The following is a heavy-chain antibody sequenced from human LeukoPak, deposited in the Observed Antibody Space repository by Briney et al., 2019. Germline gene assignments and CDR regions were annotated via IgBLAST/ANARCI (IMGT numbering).Heavy chain of an antibody. CDR1: GGTFSSYT. Sequence: SVKVSCKASGGTFSSYTISWVRQAPGQGLEWMGRIIPILGIANYAQKFQGRVMITADKSTSTAYMELSSLRSEDTAVYYCARGSQLLGFDAFDIWGQGTMVTVSS. CDR2: IIPILGIA. V-gene: IGHV1-69*02. CDR3: ARGSQLLGFDAFDI. J-gene: IGHJ3*02. D-gene: IGHD2-2*01.